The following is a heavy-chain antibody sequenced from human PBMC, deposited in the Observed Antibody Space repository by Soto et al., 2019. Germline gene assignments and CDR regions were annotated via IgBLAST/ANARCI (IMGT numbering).Heavy chain of an antibody. CDR1: GVSISSYY. D-gene: IGHD2-21*02. J-gene: IGHJ1*01. V-gene: IGHV4-59*01. CDR2: NYYSGTT. Sequence: EKLRVTYAVSGVSISSYYWCCIWQPPGKGLEWIASNYYSGTTNYNTYPKSRVTTSVDTSKNQFFLRLTSVTAADTAVYYCVREPYTAYAHAIHHWG. CDR3: VREPYTAYAHAIHH.